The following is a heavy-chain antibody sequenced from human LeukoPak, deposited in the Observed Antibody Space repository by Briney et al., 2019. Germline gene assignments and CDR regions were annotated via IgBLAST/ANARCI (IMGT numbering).Heavy chain of an antibody. CDR1: GGSISSSSYY. J-gene: IGHJ4*02. Sequence: PSETLSLTCTVSGGSISSSSYYWGWIRQPPGKGLEWIGSIYYSGSTYYNPSLKSRVTISVDTSKNQFSLKLSSVTAADTAVYYCARDRGYYDSSGYYYYFDYWGQGTLVTVSS. D-gene: IGHD3-22*01. V-gene: IGHV4-39*02. CDR2: IYYSGST. CDR3: ARDRGYYDSSGYYYYFDY.